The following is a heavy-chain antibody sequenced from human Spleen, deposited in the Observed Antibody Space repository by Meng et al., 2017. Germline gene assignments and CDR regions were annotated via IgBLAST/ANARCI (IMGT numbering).Heavy chain of an antibody. CDR2: LSGSGAST. Sequence: GGSLRLSCAASGFTFSSYAMSWVRQAPGKGLEWVSGLSGSGASTYYADSVKGRFTISRDNAKNSLYLHMSRLRAEDTAFYYCARPFGRTGTTPALYWGQGALVTVSS. CDR3: ARPFGRTGTTPALY. J-gene: IGHJ4*02. V-gene: IGHV3-23*01. CDR1: GFTFSSYA. D-gene: IGHD1-1*01.